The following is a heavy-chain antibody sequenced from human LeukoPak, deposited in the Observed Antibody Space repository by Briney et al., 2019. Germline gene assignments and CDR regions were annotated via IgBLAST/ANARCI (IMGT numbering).Heavy chain of an antibody. CDR3: ARRTNYYDSSGFGY. J-gene: IGHJ4*02. D-gene: IGHD3-22*01. V-gene: IGHV4-59*01. Sequence: SETLSLTCPVSGCSISNYYWSWIRQPPGKGLEWIGNIHYSGETNYNPSLKSGVTTSLDTSKNHFSLKLSSVTAADTAVYYCARRTNYYDSSGFGYWGQGTLVTVSS. CDR1: GCSISNYY. CDR2: IHYSGET.